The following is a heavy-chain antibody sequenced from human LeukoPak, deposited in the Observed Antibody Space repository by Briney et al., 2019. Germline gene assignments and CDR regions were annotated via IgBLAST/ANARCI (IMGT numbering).Heavy chain of an antibody. D-gene: IGHD3-22*01. V-gene: IGHV1-46*01. CDR2: INPSGGST. J-gene: IGHJ1*01. CDR1: GYTFTSYY. Sequence: VASVKVSCKASGYTFTSYYMHCMRQAPGQGLEWMGMINPSGGSTRYAQKFQGRVTMTRDMSTSTVYMELSSLRSEDTAVYYCARGGNEVVADAEYFQHWGQGTLVTVSS. CDR3: ARGGNEVVADAEYFQH.